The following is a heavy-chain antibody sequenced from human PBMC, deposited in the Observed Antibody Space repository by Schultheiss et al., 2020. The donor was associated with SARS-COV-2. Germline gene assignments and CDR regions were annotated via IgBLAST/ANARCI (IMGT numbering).Heavy chain of an antibody. CDR3: ARDRSSGSDY. J-gene: IGHJ4*02. CDR1: GFTFSSYW. D-gene: IGHD6-19*01. V-gene: IGHV3-23*01. Sequence: GGSLRLSCAASGFTFSSYWMSWVRQAPGKGLEWVSAISGSGGSTYYADSVKGRFTISRDNSKNTLYLQMNSLRAEDTAVYYCARDRSSGSDYWGQGTLVTVFS. CDR2: ISGSGGST.